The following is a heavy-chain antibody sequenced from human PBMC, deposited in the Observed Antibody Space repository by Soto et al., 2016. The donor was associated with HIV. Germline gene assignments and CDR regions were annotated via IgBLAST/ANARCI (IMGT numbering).Heavy chain of an antibody. Sequence: QVQLVQSGAEVKKPGASVKVSCKASGYTFTNYDFNWVRQASGQGLEWMGWMNPNSGNSVYAQMFQGRVTITTNTSISTAYMELSSLRSEDTAVYFCAVVVVMPRNYGLDVWGQGTTVTVSS. D-gene: IGHD3-22*01. J-gene: IGHJ6*02. CDR2: MNPNSGNS. CDR1: GYTFTNYD. V-gene: IGHV1-8*02. CDR3: AVVVVMPRNYGLDV.